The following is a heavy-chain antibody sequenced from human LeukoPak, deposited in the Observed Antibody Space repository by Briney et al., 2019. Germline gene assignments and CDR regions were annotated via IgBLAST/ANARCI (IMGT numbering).Heavy chain of an antibody. CDR2: ISAYNGNT. CDR1: GYTFTSYG. CDR3: ARVVSSQELDAFDI. J-gene: IGHJ3*02. V-gene: IGHV1-18*01. D-gene: IGHD1-26*01. Sequence: ASVKVSCKASGYTFTSYGISWVRQAPGQGLEWMGWISAYNGNTNYAQKLQGRVTMTTDTSTSTAYMELRSLRSDDTAVYYCARVVSSQELDAFDIWGQGTMVTVSS.